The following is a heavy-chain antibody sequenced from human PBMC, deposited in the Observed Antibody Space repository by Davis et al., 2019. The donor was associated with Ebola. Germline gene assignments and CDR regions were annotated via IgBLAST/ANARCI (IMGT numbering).Heavy chain of an antibody. CDR2: ISTGSGVI. D-gene: IGHD6-19*01. CDR3: ARGSGWSGPAAFGY. V-gene: IGHV3-48*02. J-gene: IGHJ4*02. Sequence: GGSLRLSCAASGFIFSNYAMNWVRQAPGKGLEWVSYISTGSGVIHYGDSVRGRFTVSRDNAKNSLYLQLNTLGDGDTAVYYCARGSGWSGPAAFGYWGQGTLVTVSS. CDR1: GFIFSNYA.